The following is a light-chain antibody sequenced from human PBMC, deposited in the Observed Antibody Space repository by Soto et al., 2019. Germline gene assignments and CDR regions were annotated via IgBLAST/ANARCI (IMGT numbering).Light chain of an antibody. CDR2: DVS. V-gene: IGLV2-14*01. CDR1: SSDVGGYNY. J-gene: IGLJ2*01. Sequence: QSALTQRASVSGSPGQSITISCTGTSSDVGGYNYASWYQQHPGKAPKLMIYDVSNRPSGVSNRFSGSKSGNTASLTISGLQAEDEADYYCSSYTSSSTLVVFGGGTKLTVL. CDR3: SSYTSSSTLVV.